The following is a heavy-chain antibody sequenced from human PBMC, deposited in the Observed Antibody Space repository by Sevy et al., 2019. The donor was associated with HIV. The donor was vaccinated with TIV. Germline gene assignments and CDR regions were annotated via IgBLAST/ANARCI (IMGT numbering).Heavy chain of an antibody. J-gene: IGHJ4*02. CDR3: ATTKDYYDSSGYPFDY. D-gene: IGHD3-22*01. Sequence: ASVKVSCKVSGYTLTELSMHWVRQAPGKGLEWMGSFDPEDGETIYQQKFQGRVTLTADTSTDTAYMELSSLRSEDTAVYYCATTKDYYDSSGYPFDYWGQGTLVTVSS. CDR1: GYTLTELS. V-gene: IGHV1-24*01. CDR2: FDPEDGET.